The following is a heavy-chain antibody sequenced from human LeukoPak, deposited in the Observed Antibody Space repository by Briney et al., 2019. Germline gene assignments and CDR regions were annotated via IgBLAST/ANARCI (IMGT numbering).Heavy chain of an antibody. Sequence: TGGSLRLSCAASGFTFSSYAMHWVRQAPGKGLEWVAVISYDGSNKYYADSVKGRFTISRDNSKNTLYLQINSLRAEDTAVYYCARVSGNCCASCYCSFDYWGQGTLVTVSS. CDR2: ISYDGSNK. V-gene: IGHV3-30-3*01. CDR1: GFTFSSYA. CDR3: ARVSGNCCASCYCSFDY. J-gene: IGHJ4*02. D-gene: IGHD2-2*01.